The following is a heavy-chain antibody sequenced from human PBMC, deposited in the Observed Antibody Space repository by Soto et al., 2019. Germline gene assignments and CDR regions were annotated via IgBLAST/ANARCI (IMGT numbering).Heavy chain of an antibody. J-gene: IGHJ4*02. V-gene: IGHV5-51*01. CDR1: GYNFASYW. CDR3: ARAPIHGWFQHFDY. Sequence: AESLKIYCKGSGYNFASYWTGWVRQKPGKGLEWMGIIYPGDSDTRYSPSFEGHVTISADKSTSTAYMQWSSLGASDTAIYYCARAPIHGWFQHFDYWCQGTLVTVSS. D-gene: IGHD6-19*01. CDR2: IYPGDSDT.